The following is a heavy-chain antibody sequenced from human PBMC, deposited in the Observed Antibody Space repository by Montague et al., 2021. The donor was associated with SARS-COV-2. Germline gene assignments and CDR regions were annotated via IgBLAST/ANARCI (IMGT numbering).Heavy chain of an antibody. Sequence: TLSLTCTVSGGSNSTGSYYCSWIRQPAGKGLEWIGRIYTSGSTNYNPSLKSRVTISVDTSKNQFSLKLSFVTAADTAVYFCASGIAATYYYMDVWGKGTTVTVSS. V-gene: IGHV4-61*02. J-gene: IGHJ6*03. D-gene: IGHD6-13*01. CDR2: IYTSGST. CDR1: GGSNSTGSYY. CDR3: ASGIAATYYYMDV.